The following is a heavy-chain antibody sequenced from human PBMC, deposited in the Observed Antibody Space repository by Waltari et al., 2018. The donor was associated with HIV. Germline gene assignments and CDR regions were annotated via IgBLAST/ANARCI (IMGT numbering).Heavy chain of an antibody. CDR1: GFTFDNYG. J-gene: IGHJ4*01. Sequence: QVQLVESGGGVVQPGGSLRRSCVASGFTFDNYGIHWVRQAPGKGLDWVASISYDGRHIYYADSVNGRFTISRDNSKNTVYLQMTSLRPEDTTVYSCAKEGWDLLEFGYYFDSWGQGTLVTVSS. CDR2: ISYDGRHI. D-gene: IGHD1-26*01. CDR3: AKEGWDLLEFGYYFDS. V-gene: IGHV3-30*18.